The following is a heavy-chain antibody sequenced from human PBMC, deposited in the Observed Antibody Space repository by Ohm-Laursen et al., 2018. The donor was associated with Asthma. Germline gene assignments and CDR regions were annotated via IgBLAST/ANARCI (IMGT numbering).Heavy chain of an antibody. V-gene: IGHV3-30*04. J-gene: IGHJ5*02. CDR2: ISYDERSA. Sequence: SLRLSCAASGSTFSSFAIHWVRQPPGKGLEWVAVISYDERSAFYSDSVKGRFTLSRDNSKNMLYLQMNNLQAEDTAVYYCTRDAMPGSGANWARNLFDPWGQGTLVTVST. D-gene: IGHD3-10*01. CDR1: GSTFSSFA. CDR3: TRDAMPGSGANWARNLFDP.